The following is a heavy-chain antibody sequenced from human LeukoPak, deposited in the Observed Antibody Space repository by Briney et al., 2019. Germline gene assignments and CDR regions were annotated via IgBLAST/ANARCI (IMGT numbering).Heavy chain of an antibody. D-gene: IGHD6-13*01. CDR2: ISGSGGST. CDR3: AKDGAQWRIAAAQVFDY. V-gene: IGHV3-23*01. CDR1: GFNFNYYA. Sequence: GGSLRLSCAASGFNFNYYAMSWVRQAPGKGLEWVSTISGSGGSTYYADSVKGRFTISRDNSKNTLYLQMSSLRAEDTAVYYCAKDGAQWRIAAAQVFDYWGQGTLVTVSS. J-gene: IGHJ4*02.